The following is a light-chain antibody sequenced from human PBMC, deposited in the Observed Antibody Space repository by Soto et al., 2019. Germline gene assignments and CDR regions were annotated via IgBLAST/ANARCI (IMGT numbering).Light chain of an antibody. J-gene: IGLJ2*01. Sequence: QLVLTQPPSVSGAPGQRVTISCTGSSSNIGAGYDVHWYQQLPGTAPKLLIYGNSNRPSGVPDRFSGSKSGTSASLAITGLQAEDEGDYYCQSYDFSLSGNVVFGGGTKLTVL. CDR2: GNS. CDR1: SSNIGAGYD. V-gene: IGLV1-40*01. CDR3: QSYDFSLSGNVV.